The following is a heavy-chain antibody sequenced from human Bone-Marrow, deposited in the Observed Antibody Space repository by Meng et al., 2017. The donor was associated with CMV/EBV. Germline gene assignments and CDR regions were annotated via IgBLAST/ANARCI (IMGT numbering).Heavy chain of an antibody. CDR1: KFTCITYA. Sequence: ASKFTCITYAMSWVRQAPGKGLEWVSGISGSGGTTYYADSVKGRFTISRDNSKNTLYLQMNSLRAEDTALYYCAKDPVSSGWYPFDYWGQGTLVTVSS. V-gene: IGHV3-23*01. CDR2: ISGSGGTT. D-gene: IGHD6-19*01. J-gene: IGHJ4*02. CDR3: AKDPVSSGWYPFDY.